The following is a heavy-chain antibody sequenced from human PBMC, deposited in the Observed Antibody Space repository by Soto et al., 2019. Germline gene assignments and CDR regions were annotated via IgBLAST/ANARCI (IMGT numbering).Heavy chain of an antibody. CDR2: IYYSGST. Sequence: SETLSLTCTVSGGSISSYYWSWIRQPPGKGLEWIGYIYYSGSTNYNPSLKSRVTISVDTSKNQFSLKLGSVTAADTAVYYCARDKAAAGTDYYYYYMDVWGKGTTVTVSS. V-gene: IGHV4-59*01. CDR1: GGSISSYY. D-gene: IGHD6-13*01. CDR3: ARDKAAAGTDYYYYYMDV. J-gene: IGHJ6*03.